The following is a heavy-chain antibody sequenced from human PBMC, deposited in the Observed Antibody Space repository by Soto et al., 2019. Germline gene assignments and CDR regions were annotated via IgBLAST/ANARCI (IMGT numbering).Heavy chain of an antibody. CDR1: GGSISRYP. J-gene: IGHJ4*02. CDR3: AGSGYYPNYFDY. D-gene: IGHD3-22*01. Sequence: PSETLSLTCSLPGGSISRYPWSWIRQPPGQGLEWMGYIYYSASTNYKPSLNYNPSLKSRVTISLDTSQNQFSLKLSSVTAADTAVYYCAGSGYYPNYFDYWGQGTLVTVSS. CDR2: IYYSASTNYKPSL. V-gene: IGHV4-59*12.